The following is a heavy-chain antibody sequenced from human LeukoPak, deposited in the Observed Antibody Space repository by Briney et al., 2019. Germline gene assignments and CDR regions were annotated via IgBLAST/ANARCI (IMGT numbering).Heavy chain of an antibody. D-gene: IGHD5-18*01. CDR3: VPTRGYSYGLDY. CDR1: GFTFSSYG. V-gene: IGHV3-30*02. CDR2: IRYDGSNK. J-gene: IGHJ4*02. Sequence: PGGSLRLSCAASGFTFSSYGMHWVRQAPGKGLEWVAFIRYDGSNKYYADSVKGRFTISRDNSKNTLYLQMNSLRAEDTAVYYCVPTRGYSYGLDYWGQGTLVTVSS.